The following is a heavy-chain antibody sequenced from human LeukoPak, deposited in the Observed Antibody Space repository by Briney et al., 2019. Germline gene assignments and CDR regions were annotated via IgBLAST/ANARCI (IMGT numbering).Heavy chain of an antibody. CDR1: GYSISSGYY. CDR2: IYHSGST. Sequence: PSETLSLTCTVSGYSISSGYYWGWIRQPPGKGLEWMGSIYHSGSTYYNPSPKSRVTTSVDTSKNQFSLKLSSVTAADTAVYYCARVEMATTNWFDPWGQGTLVTVSS. D-gene: IGHD5-24*01. V-gene: IGHV4-38-2*02. J-gene: IGHJ5*02. CDR3: ARVEMATTNWFDP.